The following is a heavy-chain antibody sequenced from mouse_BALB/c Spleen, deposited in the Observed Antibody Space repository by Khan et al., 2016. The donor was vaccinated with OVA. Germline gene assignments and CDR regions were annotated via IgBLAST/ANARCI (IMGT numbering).Heavy chain of an antibody. CDR1: GFTFSSYS. J-gene: IGHJ3*01. CDR3: ASHLTGSFAY. Sequence: EVELVESGGDLVKPGGSLKLSCAASGFTFSSYSMSWVRQTPDKRLEWVATISSGGDYTYYPDSVKGRFTISRDNAKNTLYLQMSSLKSEDTAMCYWASHLTGSFAYWAKGLWSLSLQ. D-gene: IGHD4-1*01. CDR2: ISSGGDYT. V-gene: IGHV5-6*01.